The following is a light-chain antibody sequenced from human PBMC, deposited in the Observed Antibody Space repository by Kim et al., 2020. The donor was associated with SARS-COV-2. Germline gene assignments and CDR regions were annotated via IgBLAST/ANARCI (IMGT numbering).Light chain of an antibody. V-gene: IGKV1-5*03. Sequence: ISSWLAWFQQKPGKAPNLLIYKASSLENAIPSRFSGSVSGTEFTLTISSLQPDDFATYYCQQYAYYPWTFGQGTKVDIK. J-gene: IGKJ1*01. CDR1: ISSW. CDR2: KAS. CDR3: QQYAYYPWT.